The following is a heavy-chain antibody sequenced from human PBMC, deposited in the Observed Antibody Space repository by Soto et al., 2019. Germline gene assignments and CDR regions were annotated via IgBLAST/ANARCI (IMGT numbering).Heavy chain of an antibody. CDR2: ISYDGSNK. Sequence: GGSLRLSCAASGFTFSSYGMHWVRQAPGKGLEWVAVISYDGSNKYYADSVKGRFTISRDNSKNTLYLQMNSLRAEDTAVYYCAKLGAVLEWSMGPHDYWGQGTLVTVSS. D-gene: IGHD3-3*01. J-gene: IGHJ4*02. CDR1: GFTFSSYG. CDR3: AKLGAVLEWSMGPHDY. V-gene: IGHV3-30*18.